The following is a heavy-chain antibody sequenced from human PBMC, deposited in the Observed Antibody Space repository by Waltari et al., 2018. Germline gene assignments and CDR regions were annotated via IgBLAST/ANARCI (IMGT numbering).Heavy chain of an antibody. CDR2: MWYDGINK. D-gene: IGHD1-1*01. CDR3: ARAALVRRNKLNWFDP. V-gene: IGHV3-33*01. CDR1: GFTFSSCD. J-gene: IGHJ5*02. Sequence: QVQLVESGGGVVQPGRSLRLSCAASGFTFSSCDMHWIRQAPGKGLEWVAVMWYDGINKYYADSVKGRFTVSRDVSRDTLYLQMNSLRAEDTAVYYCARAALVRRNKLNWFDPWGQGTLVTVSS.